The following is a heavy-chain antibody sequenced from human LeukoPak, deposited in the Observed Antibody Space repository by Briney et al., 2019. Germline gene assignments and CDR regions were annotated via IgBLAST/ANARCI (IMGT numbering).Heavy chain of an antibody. D-gene: IGHD6-13*01. V-gene: IGHV1-69*11. J-gene: IGHJ4*02. CDR3: ARAGIAAAASDY. CDR1: GGTFSSYA. Sequence: SVKVSCKASGGTFSSYAISWVRQAPGQGLEWMGRIIPILGTANYAQKFQGRVTITTDESTSTAYMELSSLRSEDTAVYYCARAGIAAAASDYWGQGTLVTVSS. CDR2: IIPILGTA.